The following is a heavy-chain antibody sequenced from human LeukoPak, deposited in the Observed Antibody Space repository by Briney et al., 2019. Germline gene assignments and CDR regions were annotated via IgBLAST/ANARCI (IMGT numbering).Heavy chain of an antibody. CDR2: INPNSGGT. V-gene: IGHV1-2*02. CDR3: ARDWVLRAVAGTDLESYYYYYMDV. Sequence: ASVKVSCKASGYTFTGYYMHWVRQAPGQGLEWMGWINPNSGGTNYAQKFQGRVTMTRDTSISTAYMELSRLRSDDTAVYYYARDWVLRAVAGTDLESYYYYYMDVWGKGTTVTVSS. J-gene: IGHJ6*03. D-gene: IGHD6-19*01. CDR1: GYTFTGYY.